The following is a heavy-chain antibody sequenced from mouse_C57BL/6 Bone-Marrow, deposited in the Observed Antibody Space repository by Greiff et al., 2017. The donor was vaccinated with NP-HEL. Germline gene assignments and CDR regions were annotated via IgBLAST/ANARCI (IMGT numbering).Heavy chain of an antibody. CDR1: GFNFKDDY. D-gene: IGHD2-3*01. Sequence: VQLQQSGAELVRPGASVKLSCTASGFNFKDDYMDWVKQRPEQGLEWIGWIDPENGDTEYASKFQGKATITADTSSNTTYLQRSSLTSEDTAVYYCTRKGVYDYYAMDYWGQGTSVTVSS. J-gene: IGHJ4*01. V-gene: IGHV14-4*01. CDR2: IDPENGDT. CDR3: TRKGVYDYYAMDY.